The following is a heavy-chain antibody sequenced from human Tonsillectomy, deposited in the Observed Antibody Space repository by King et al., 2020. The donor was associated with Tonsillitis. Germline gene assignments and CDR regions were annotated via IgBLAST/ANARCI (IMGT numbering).Heavy chain of an antibody. CDR1: GFTLSSYW. J-gene: IGHJ4*02. Sequence: VQLVESGGGLVQPGGSLRLSCAASGFTLSSYWVSWVRQAPGKGLEWVANIKQDGREKYYGDCVKGRFTISRDTAKNSLYLQMNSLRAEDTAVYYCARGGYDYVWDDWGQGTLVTVSS. CDR3: ARGGYDYVWDD. V-gene: IGHV3-7*04. D-gene: IGHD3-16*01. CDR2: IKQDGREK.